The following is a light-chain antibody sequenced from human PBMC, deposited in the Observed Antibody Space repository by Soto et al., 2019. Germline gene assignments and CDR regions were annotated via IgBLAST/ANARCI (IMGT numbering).Light chain of an antibody. CDR3: TSYTSDSTYV. CDR1: STDVGRYNY. J-gene: IGLJ1*01. V-gene: IGLV2-14*01. Sequence: QSVLTQPASVSGSPGQSITISCTGTSTDVGRYNYVSWYQQHPGKAPKLMVYDVSNRPSWVSNRFSGSKSGITASLTISGLQAEDEADYSCTSYTSDSTYVFGTGTEVTVL. CDR2: DVS.